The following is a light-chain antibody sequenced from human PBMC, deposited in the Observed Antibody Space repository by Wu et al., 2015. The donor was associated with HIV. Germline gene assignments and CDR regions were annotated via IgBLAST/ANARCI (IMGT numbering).Light chain of an antibody. V-gene: IGKV3-15*01. Sequence: EIVMTQSPATLSVSPGEGATLSCRASESVTSNLAWYQHRPGQAPRLLIYGASIRANGIPARFSGSGSGTEFTLTISRLGPEDFAVYYCQHYGTSSYTFGQGTKLEIK. CDR3: QHYGTSSYT. J-gene: IGKJ2*01. CDR2: GAS. CDR1: ESVTSN.